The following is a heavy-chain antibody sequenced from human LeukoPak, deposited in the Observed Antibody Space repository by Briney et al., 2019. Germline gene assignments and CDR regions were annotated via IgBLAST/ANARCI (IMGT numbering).Heavy chain of an antibody. J-gene: IGHJ5*02. CDR2: INHSGST. D-gene: IGHD6-13*01. V-gene: IGHV4-34*01. Sequence: PSETLSLTCAVYGGSFSGYYWSWIRQPPRKGLEWIGEINHSGSTNYNPSLKSRVTISVDTSKNQFSLKLSSVTAADTAVYYCARGLIAAAGTPWFDPWGQGTLVTVSS. CDR3: ARGLIAAAGTPWFDP. CDR1: GGSFSGYY.